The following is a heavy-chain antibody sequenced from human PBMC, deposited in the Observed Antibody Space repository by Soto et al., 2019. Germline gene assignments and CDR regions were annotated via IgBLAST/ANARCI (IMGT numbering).Heavy chain of an antibody. CDR1: GFTVSTYG. D-gene: IGHD2-8*02. J-gene: IGHJ4*02. CDR2: ISRDGGTK. V-gene: IGHV3-30*03. CDR3: TGEVASGY. Sequence: QVQLVESGGGVVQPGRSLRLSCAVSGFTVSTYGMHWVRQAPGKRLAWVAVISRDGGTKYYADSVKGRFTISRDNSRNTLFLVMNSLRGDDMAVYYCTGEVASGYWGEGTLVTVSS.